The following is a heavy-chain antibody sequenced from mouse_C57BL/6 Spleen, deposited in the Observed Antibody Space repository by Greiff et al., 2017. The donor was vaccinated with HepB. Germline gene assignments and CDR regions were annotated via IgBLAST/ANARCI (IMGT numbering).Heavy chain of an antibody. CDR2: IYPGSGNT. CDR1: GYTFTDYY. Sequence: QVQLQQSGAELVRPGASVKLSCKASGYTFTDYYINWVKQRPGQGLEWIARIYPGSGNTYYNEKFKGKATLTAEKSSSTAYMQLSSLTSEDSAVYFCAVTARDYWGQGTSVTVSS. D-gene: IGHD2-1*01. J-gene: IGHJ4*01. V-gene: IGHV1-76*01. CDR3: AVTARDY.